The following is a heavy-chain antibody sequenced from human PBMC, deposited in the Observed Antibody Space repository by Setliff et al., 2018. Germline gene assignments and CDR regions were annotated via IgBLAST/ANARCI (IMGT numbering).Heavy chain of an antibody. D-gene: IGHD3-10*01. CDR1: GYPISSGYY. V-gene: IGHV4-38-2*01. CDR3: ARTSGSGSSLLPNFSDP. CDR2: IYHSGST. Sequence: ASETLSLTCAVSGYPISSGYYWGWIRQPPGKGLEWIGIIYHSGSTYYNPSLKSRVTISVDTSKNQFSLKLSSVTAADTAVYYCARTSGSGSSLLPNFSDPWGQGTLVTVSS. J-gene: IGHJ5*02.